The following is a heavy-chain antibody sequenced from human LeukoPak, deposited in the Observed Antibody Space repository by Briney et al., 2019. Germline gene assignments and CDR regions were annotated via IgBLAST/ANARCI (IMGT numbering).Heavy chain of an antibody. CDR1: GFTFSDYY. D-gene: IGHD2-2*01. V-gene: IGHV3-11*01. CDR3: ASLCSSTSCYYYGMDV. CDR2: ISSIGSTI. J-gene: IGHJ6*02. Sequence: GGSLRLSCAASGFTFSDYYMSWIRQAPGKGLEWVSYISSIGSTIYYADSAKGRFTISRDNAKNSLYLQMNSVRAEDTAVYYCASLCSSTSCYYYGMDVWGHGTTVTVSS.